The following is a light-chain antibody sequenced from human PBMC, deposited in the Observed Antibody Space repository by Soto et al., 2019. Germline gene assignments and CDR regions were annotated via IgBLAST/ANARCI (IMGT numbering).Light chain of an antibody. Sequence: QSVLTQPPSVSGAPGQRVTISCTGSSSNIGAGYDVHWYQQLPGTAPKLLIYDNSNRPSGVPDRFSGSKSGTSASLAITGLQAEDESDYYCQSYDSSLSGHVFGTGTKVTVL. CDR3: QSYDSSLSGHV. CDR1: SSNIGAGYD. V-gene: IGLV1-40*01. CDR2: DNS. J-gene: IGLJ1*01.